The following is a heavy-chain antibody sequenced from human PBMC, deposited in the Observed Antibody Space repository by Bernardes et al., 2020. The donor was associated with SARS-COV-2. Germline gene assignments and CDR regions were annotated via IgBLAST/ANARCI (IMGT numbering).Heavy chain of an antibody. J-gene: IGHJ4*02. CDR2: ISSRSNYI. CDR3: ARADQQLLDT. V-gene: IGHV3-21*06. CDR1: GFTFSNYY. Sequence: GGSLRLSCAASGFTFSNYYLNWIRQAPGKGLEWVASISSRSNYIYYADSVKGRFTIYRDNAKNSVYLQMSSLRAEDTAVYYCARADQQLLDTWGEGIMVTVCS. D-gene: IGHD6-19*01.